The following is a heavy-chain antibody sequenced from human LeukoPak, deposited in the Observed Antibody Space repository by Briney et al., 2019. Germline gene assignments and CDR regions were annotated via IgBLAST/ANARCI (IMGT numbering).Heavy chain of an antibody. D-gene: IGHD3-9*01. CDR3: ARGLKILTGLY. V-gene: IGHV3-48*04. CDR2: ISSSGSTI. Sequence: GGSLRLSCAASGFTFSSYGMNWVRQAPGKGLEWVSYISSSGSTIYYADSVKGRFTISRDNAKNSLYLQMNSLRAEDTAVYYCARGLKILTGLYWGQGTLVTVSS. J-gene: IGHJ4*02. CDR1: GFTFSSYG.